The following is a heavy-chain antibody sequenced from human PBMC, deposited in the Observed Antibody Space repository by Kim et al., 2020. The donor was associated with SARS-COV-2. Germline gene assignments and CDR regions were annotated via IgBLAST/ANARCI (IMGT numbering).Heavy chain of an antibody. Sequence: GGTNYAQKFQGRVTMTRDTSISTAYMELSRLRSDDTAVYYCARDQKFGESWGQGTLVTVSS. CDR2: GGT. CDR3: ARDQKFGES. J-gene: IGHJ4*02. V-gene: IGHV1-2*02. D-gene: IGHD3-10*01.